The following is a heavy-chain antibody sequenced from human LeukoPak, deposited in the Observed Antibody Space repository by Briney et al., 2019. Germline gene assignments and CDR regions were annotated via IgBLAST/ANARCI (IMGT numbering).Heavy chain of an antibody. D-gene: IGHD4-17*01. V-gene: IGHV3-74*01. CDR1: GFTFSSYW. CDR2: INSDGSST. J-gene: IGHJ4*02. Sequence: GGSLSLSCAASGFTFSSYWMHWVRQAPGKGLVWVSRINSDGSSTSYADSVKGRFTISRDNAKNTLYLQMNSLRAEDTAVYYCARERAYGDYFDYWGQGTLVTVSS. CDR3: ARERAYGDYFDY.